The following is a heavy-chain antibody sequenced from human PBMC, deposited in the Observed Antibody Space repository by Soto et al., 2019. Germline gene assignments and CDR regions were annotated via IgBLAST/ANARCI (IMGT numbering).Heavy chain of an antibody. D-gene: IGHD1-26*01. CDR1: GFTFSSYA. CDR2: ISYDGSDK. Sequence: GGSLSLSCAASGFTFSSYAMHWVRQAPGKGLEWVALISYDGSDKDYADSVKGRFTISRDNSKNTLYLQMSSLRAEDTAVYYCVKPGSYSYYFDYWGQGTLVTVSS. J-gene: IGHJ4*02. V-gene: IGHV3-30*14. CDR3: VKPGSYSYYFDY.